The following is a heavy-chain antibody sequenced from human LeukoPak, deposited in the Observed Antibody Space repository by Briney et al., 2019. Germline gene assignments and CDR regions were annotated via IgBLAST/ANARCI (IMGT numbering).Heavy chain of an antibody. Sequence: SETLSLTCTVSGGSISSSSYYWGWIRQPPGKALAWIGSIYYSGSTYYNPSLKSRVTISVDTSKNQFSLKLSSVTAADTAVYYCARHIAVNWFDPWGQGTLVTVSS. V-gene: IGHV4-39*01. CDR1: GGSISSSSYY. D-gene: IGHD6-19*01. CDR2: IYYSGST. J-gene: IGHJ5*02. CDR3: ARHIAVNWFDP.